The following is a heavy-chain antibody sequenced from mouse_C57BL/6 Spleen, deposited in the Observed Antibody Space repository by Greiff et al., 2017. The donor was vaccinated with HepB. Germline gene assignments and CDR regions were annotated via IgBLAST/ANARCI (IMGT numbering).Heavy chain of an antibody. CDR1: GYTFTSYG. J-gene: IGHJ4*01. V-gene: IGHV1-81*01. CDR2: IYPRSGNT. CDR3: AGVWDDYGGYYAMDY. Sequence: QVQLQQSGAELARPGASVKLSCKASGYTFTSYGISWVKQRTGQGLEWIGEIYPRSGNTYYNEKFKGKATLTVDKSSSTAYMELRSLTSEDSAVYYCAGVWDDYGGYYAMDYWGQGTSVTVSS. D-gene: IGHD2-4*01.